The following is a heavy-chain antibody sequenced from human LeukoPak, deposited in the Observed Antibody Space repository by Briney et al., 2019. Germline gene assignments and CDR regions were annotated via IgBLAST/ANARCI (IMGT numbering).Heavy chain of an antibody. CDR1: GFTFSSYW. CDR2: ISGSGDST. Sequence: GGSLRLSCGASGFTFSSYWMSWVRQAPGKGLEWVSVISGSGDSTYYADSVKGRFTISRDNSKNTLYLQMNSLRAEDTAVYHCAKFIGSSWSGSYFDYWGQGTLVTVSS. D-gene: IGHD6-13*01. V-gene: IGHV3-23*01. J-gene: IGHJ4*02. CDR3: AKFIGSSWSGSYFDY.